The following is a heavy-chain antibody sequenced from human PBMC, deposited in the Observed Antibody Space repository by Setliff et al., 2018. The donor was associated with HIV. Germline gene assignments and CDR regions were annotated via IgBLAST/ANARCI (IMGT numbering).Heavy chain of an antibody. CDR3: ALLWPFDY. CDR1: GLTFTNYW. Sequence: GGSLRLSCVASGLTFTNYWMHWVRQVPGKGLVWVSRINVDGSTTKYADPVKGRFTISRDNAKNSLYLQMNSLKTEDTAVYYCALLWPFDYWGQGALVTVSS. D-gene: IGHD3-10*01. J-gene: IGHJ4*02. CDR2: INVDGSTT. V-gene: IGHV3-74*01.